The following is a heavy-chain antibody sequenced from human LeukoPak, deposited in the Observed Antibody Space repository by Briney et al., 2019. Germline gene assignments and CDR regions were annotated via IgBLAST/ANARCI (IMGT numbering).Heavy chain of an antibody. CDR1: GFTFSSYW. CDR2: IKEGGIEK. J-gene: IGHJ4*02. CDR3: ARLNSAWDY. D-gene: IGHD6-19*01. Sequence: GSLRLSCAASGFTFSSYWMSWVRQVPGKGLEWVANIKEGGIEKYYVDSVKGRFTISRDNAKNLLYLQMNSLRAEDTAVYYCARLNSAWDYWGQGTLVPVSS. V-gene: IGHV3-7*01.